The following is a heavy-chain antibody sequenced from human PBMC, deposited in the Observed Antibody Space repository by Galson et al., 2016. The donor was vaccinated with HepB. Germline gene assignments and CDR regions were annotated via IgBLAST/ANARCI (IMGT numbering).Heavy chain of an antibody. CDR1: GHNLTELS. J-gene: IGHJ3*01. CDR3: ATAKYDSWSGLATFDL. D-gene: IGHD3-3*01. V-gene: IGHV1-24*01. Sequence: SCKVSGHNLTELSMNWVRQTPGKGLEWMGGFDPEDAETIYAQSFQGRVTMTEDTFSDTAYMELSSLTSDDTAIYYCATAKYDSWSGLATFDLWGQGTMVIVSS. CDR2: FDPEDAET.